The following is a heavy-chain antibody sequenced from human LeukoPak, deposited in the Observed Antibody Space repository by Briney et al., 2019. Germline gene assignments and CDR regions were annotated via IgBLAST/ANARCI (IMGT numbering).Heavy chain of an antibody. V-gene: IGHV3-30*02. J-gene: IGHJ6*02. CDR1: GFTFSSYG. CDR2: IRYDGSNK. Sequence: GGSLRLSCAASGFTFSSYGMRWVRQAPGKGLEWVAFIRYDGSNKYYADSVKGRFTISRDNSKNTLYLQMNSLRAEDTAVYYCAKDLYSGYAKDYYYGMDVWGQGTTVTVSS. D-gene: IGHD5-12*01. CDR3: AKDLYSGYAKDYYYGMDV.